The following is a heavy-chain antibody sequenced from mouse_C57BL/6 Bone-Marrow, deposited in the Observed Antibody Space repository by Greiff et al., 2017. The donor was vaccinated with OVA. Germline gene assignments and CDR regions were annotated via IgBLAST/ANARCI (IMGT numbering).Heavy chain of an antibody. Sequence: EVQLQQSGTVLARPGASVKMSCKTSGYTFTSYWMHWVKQRPGQGLEWIGAIYPGNSDTSYNQKFKGKAKLTAVTSASTAYMELSSLTNEDSAVYYCTPYGNYKRYFDYWGQGTTLTVSS. V-gene: IGHV1-5*01. D-gene: IGHD2-1*01. CDR1: GYTFTSYW. J-gene: IGHJ2*01. CDR3: TPYGNYKRYFDY. CDR2: IYPGNSDT.